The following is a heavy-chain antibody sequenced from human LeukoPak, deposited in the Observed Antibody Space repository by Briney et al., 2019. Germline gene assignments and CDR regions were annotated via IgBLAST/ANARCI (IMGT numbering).Heavy chain of an antibody. CDR1: GGSISSYY. CDR2: IYYSGST. D-gene: IGHD2-15*01. J-gene: IGHJ4*02. V-gene: IGHV4-59*13. Sequence: SETLSLTCTVSGGSISSYYWSCIRRPPGKGREGIGYIYYSGSTNYNPSLKSRVTISVDTSKNQFSLKLSSVTAADTAVYYCARVVVAATPYFDYWGQGTLVTVSS. CDR3: ARVVVAATPYFDY.